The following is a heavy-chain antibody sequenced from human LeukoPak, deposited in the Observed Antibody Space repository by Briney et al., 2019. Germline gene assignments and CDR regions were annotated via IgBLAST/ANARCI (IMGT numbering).Heavy chain of an antibody. CDR1: GGSISSYY. J-gene: IGHJ6*03. Sequence: SETLSLTCTVSGGSISSYYWSWIRQPPGKGLEWIGYIYYSGSTNYNPSLKSRVTISVDTSKNQFSLKLSSVTAADTAVYYCARISINRNYYYYYYYYYMDVWGKGTTVTVSS. V-gene: IGHV4-59*01. D-gene: IGHD1-7*01. CDR2: IYYSGST. CDR3: ARISINRNYYYYYYYYYMDV.